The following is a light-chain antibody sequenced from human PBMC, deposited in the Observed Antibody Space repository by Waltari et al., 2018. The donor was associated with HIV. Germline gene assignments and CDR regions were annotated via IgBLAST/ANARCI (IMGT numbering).Light chain of an antibody. CDR1: SSNLGSTA. Sequence: QSVLTQPPSVSEAPRQRVTISCSGSSSNLGSTAVNWYQQVPGKAPKLLIYYDDLLSSGVSDRFSCSKSGTSASLAIRGLQSEDEADYYCAAWDDSLNGYVFGSGTKVTVL. CDR2: YDD. CDR3: AAWDDSLNGYV. J-gene: IGLJ1*01. V-gene: IGLV1-36*01.